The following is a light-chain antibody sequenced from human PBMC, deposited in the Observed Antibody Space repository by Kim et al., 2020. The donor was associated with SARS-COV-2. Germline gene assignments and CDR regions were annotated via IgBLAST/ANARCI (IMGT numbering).Light chain of an antibody. V-gene: IGKV3-11*01. Sequence: VSPGERATLSCRASQSVSSYLAWYQQKPGQAPRLLIYDVSNRATGIPVRFSGSGSGTDFTLTISSLEPEDFAVYYCQQRSNWPLTFGPGTKVDIK. CDR3: QQRSNWPLT. J-gene: IGKJ3*01. CDR2: DVS. CDR1: QSVSSY.